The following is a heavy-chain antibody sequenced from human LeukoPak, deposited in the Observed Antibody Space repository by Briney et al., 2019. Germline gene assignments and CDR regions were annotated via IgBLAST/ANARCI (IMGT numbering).Heavy chain of an antibody. V-gene: IGHV3-30*18. D-gene: IGHD6-19*01. CDR3: AKVSIAVAQSYYYGMDV. CDR1: GFTFSSYG. CDR2: ISYDGSNK. J-gene: IGHJ6*02. Sequence: PGGSLRLSCAASGFTFSSYGMHWVHQAPGKGLEWVAVISYDGSNKYYADSVKGRFTISRDNYKNTLYMQMNSLRAEDTAVYYCAKVSIAVAQSYYYGMDVWGQGTTVTVSS.